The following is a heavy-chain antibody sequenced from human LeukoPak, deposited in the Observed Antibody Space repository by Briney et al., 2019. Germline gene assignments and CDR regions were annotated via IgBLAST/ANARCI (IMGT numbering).Heavy chain of an antibody. CDR1: GYTFTSYY. Sequence: ASVKVSCKASGYTFTSYYMHWVRQAPGQGLEWMGIINPSGGSTSYAQKFQGRVTMTRDTSTSTVYMELSSLRSEDTAVCYCARVLSPTYDCGDYGVDYWGQGTLVTVSS. J-gene: IGHJ4*02. V-gene: IGHV1-46*01. D-gene: IGHD4-17*01. CDR3: ARVLSPTYDCGDYGVDY. CDR2: INPSGGST.